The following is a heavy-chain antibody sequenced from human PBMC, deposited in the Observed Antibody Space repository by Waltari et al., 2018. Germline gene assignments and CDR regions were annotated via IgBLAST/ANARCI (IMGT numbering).Heavy chain of an antibody. J-gene: IGHJ5*02. CDR3: ARVLRMGDLPHLS. CDR1: GFMFSNYH. Sequence: DGELLESGGGLVQPGGSLRLSCEASGFMFSNYHMNWVSQGPGEGLGLGAGFPARGGGTDSRDSVKGRFVGSRDNSRNTVALQMTRLTGEDPAVYFCARVLRMGDLPHLSWGQGTLVTVSS. V-gene: IGHV3-23*01. D-gene: IGHD3-16*01. CDR2: FPARGGGT.